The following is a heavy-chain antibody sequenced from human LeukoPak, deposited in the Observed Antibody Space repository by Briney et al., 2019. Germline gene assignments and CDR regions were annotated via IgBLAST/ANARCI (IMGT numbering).Heavy chain of an antibody. J-gene: IGHJ4*02. CDR2: IYHSGST. D-gene: IGHD6-19*01. Sequence: KPSETLSLTCAVSGYSISSGYYWGWIRQPPGKGLEWIGSIYHSGSTDYNPSLKSRVTISVDTSKNQFSLKLSSVTAADTAVYYCASSGWYGDYFDYWGQGTLVTVSS. CDR3: ASSGWYGDYFDY. CDR1: GYSISSGYY. V-gene: IGHV4-38-2*01.